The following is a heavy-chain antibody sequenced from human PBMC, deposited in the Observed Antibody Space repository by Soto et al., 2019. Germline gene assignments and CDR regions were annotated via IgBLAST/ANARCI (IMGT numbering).Heavy chain of an antibody. CDR3: AKDAPGSGWLSDS. CDR1: GFIFSNYA. D-gene: IGHD3-22*01. Sequence: EVYLLESGGGLVHPGESLRLSCADSGFIFSNYAMSWVRQAPGKGLEWVSTISVPDAGTAYADSVKGRFTISRDNSKNTLYLQMNSLRVEDTAVYYCAKDAPGSGWLSDSWGQGARVTVSS. V-gene: IGHV3-23*01. CDR2: ISVPDAGT. J-gene: IGHJ4*02.